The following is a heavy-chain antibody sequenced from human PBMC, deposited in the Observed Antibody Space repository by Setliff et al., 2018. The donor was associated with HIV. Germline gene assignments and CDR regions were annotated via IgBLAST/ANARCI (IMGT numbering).Heavy chain of an antibody. D-gene: IGHD6-13*01. CDR1: GGSFSGYY. Sequence: PSETLSLTCAVYGGSFSGYYWTWIRQPPGKGLEWIGDINHSGKTSYNRSLKSRVTISLDTSKNQFSLRLTSVTAADTAVYYCAREGGTGRSSWYGAYWYDPWGQGTLVTVSS. V-gene: IGHV4-34*01. J-gene: IGHJ5*02. CDR3: AREGGTGRSSWYGAYWYDP. CDR2: INHSGKT.